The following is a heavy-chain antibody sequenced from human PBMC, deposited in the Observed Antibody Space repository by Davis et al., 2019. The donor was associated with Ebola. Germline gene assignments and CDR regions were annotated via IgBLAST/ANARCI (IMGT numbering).Heavy chain of an antibody. J-gene: IGHJ3*02. Sequence: SETLSLTCTVSGGSISSSSYYWGWIRQPPGKGLEWIGSIYYSGSTYYNPSLKSRVTISVDTSKNQFFLKLSSVTAADTAVYYCARNPQQLGAFDIWGQGTMVTVSS. D-gene: IGHD6-13*01. V-gene: IGHV4-39*01. CDR3: ARNPQQLGAFDI. CDR2: IYYSGST. CDR1: GGSISSSSYY.